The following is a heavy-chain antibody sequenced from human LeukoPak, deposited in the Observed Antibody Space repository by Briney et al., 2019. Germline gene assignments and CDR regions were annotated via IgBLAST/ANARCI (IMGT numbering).Heavy chain of an antibody. J-gene: IGHJ4*02. CDR2: IYYSGST. V-gene: IGHV4-59*01. D-gene: IGHD3-10*01. CDR1: GGSISSYY. CDR3: ARGAGSGSYDDYFDY. Sequence: PSETLSLTCTVSGGSISSYYWSWIRQPPGKGLEWSGYIYYSGSTNYNPSLKSRVTISVDTSKNQFSLKLSSVTAADTAVYYCARGAGSGSYDDYFDYWGQGTLVTVSS.